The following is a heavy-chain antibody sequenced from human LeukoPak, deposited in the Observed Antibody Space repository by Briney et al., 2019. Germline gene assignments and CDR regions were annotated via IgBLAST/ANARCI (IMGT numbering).Heavy chain of an antibody. V-gene: IGHV4-61*08. CDR3: ARHRIRKRDYYFDY. CDR1: GGSISSGGYY. D-gene: IGHD2/OR15-2a*01. J-gene: IGHJ4*02. CDR2: IYYSGST. Sequence: SQTLSLTCTVSGGSISSGGYYWSWIRQPPGKGLEWIGYIYYSGSTNYNPSLKSRVTISVDTSKNQFSLKLSSVTAADAAVYYCARHRIRKRDYYFDYWGQGTLVTVSS.